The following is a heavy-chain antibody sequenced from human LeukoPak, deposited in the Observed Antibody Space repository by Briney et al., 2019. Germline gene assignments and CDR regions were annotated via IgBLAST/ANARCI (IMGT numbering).Heavy chain of an antibody. D-gene: IGHD1-26*01. Sequence: PETLSLTCNVSGDSISSSNYYWGWIRHTPGKGLEWIGSIFYSGSTYYTPSLKSRVTMSLDTSKNQFSLRLTSVTAADTADYYCARQVAIVEPTDPNWFDSWGQGTLVTVSS. CDR3: ARQVAIVEPTDPNWFDS. V-gene: IGHV4-39*07. CDR1: GDSISSSNYY. CDR2: IFYSGST. J-gene: IGHJ5*01.